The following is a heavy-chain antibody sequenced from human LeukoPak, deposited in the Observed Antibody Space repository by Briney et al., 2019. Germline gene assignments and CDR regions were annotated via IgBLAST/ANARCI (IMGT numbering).Heavy chain of an antibody. J-gene: IGHJ4*02. CDR3: ARWSLGGRDFDY. V-gene: IGHV3-21*04. CDR2: ISSSSTYI. Sequence: GGSLRLSCSASGFTFTSYTMTWVRQAPGKGLEWVSSISSSSTYIYYADSLKGRFSISRDNAKNSLYLQMNSLRAEDTAVYYCARWSLGGRDFDYWGQGTLVTVSS. D-gene: IGHD1-26*01. CDR1: GFTFTSYT.